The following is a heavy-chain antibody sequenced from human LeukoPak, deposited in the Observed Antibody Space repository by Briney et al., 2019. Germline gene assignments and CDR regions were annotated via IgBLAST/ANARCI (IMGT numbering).Heavy chain of an antibody. V-gene: IGHV3-23*01. Sequence: QPGGSLSLSCAASGFTFSSYAMSWVRQAPGKGLEWVSSISGSGDSTHHADPVKGRFTISRDNSKNTLYLQMESLRAEDTAIYYCARSETLGPTAADHGYWGQGTLVTVSS. CDR1: GFTFSSYA. D-gene: IGHD2-21*02. CDR2: ISGSGDST. J-gene: IGHJ4*02. CDR3: ARSETLGPTAADHGY.